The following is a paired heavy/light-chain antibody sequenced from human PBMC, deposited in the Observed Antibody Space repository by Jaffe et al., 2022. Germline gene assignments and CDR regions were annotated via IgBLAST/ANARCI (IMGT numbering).Heavy chain of an antibody. J-gene: IGHJ4*02. CDR3: ARELIDLWFGGIPTGGYFDY. V-gene: IGHV4-61*02. Sequence: QVQLQESGPGLVKPSQTLSLTCTVSGGSISSGSYYWSWIRQPAGKGLEWIGRIYTSGSTNYNPSLKSRVTISVDTSKNQFSLKLSSVTAADTAVYYCARELIDLWFGGIPTGGYFDYWGQGTLVTVSS. CDR2: IYTSGST. CDR1: GGSISSGSYY. D-gene: IGHD3-10*01.
Light chain of an antibody. CDR1: QSVSSY. V-gene: IGKV3-11*01. CDR2: DAS. Sequence: EIVLTQSPATLSLSPGERATLSCRASQSVSSYLAWYQQKPGQAPRLLIYDASNRATGIPARFSGSGSGTDFTLTISSLEPEDFAVYYCQQRSNWRTFGPGTKVDIK. J-gene: IGKJ3*01. CDR3: QQRSNWRT.